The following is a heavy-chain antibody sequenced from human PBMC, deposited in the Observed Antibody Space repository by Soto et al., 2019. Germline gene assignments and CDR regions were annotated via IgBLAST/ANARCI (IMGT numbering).Heavy chain of an antibody. V-gene: IGHV4-34*01. D-gene: IGHD6-13*01. CDR1: GGSFSGYY. CDR2: INHSGST. J-gene: IGHJ5*02. Sequence: SETLSLTCAVYGGSFSGYYWSWIRQPPGKGLEWIGEINHSGSTNYNPSLKSRVTISVDTSKSQFSLKLSSVTAADTAVYYCARGLGRIAAALFNWSLPCGQATLVTVSS. CDR3: ARGLGRIAAALFNWSLP.